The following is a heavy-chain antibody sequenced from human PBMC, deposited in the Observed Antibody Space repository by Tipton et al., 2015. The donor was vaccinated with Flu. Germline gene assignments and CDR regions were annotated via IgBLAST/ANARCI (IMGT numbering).Heavy chain of an antibody. D-gene: IGHD3-10*01. CDR1: GFTLSDYY. CDR2: IKQDGSER. J-gene: IGHJ4*02. Sequence: EASGFTLSDYYMSWVRQPPGKGLEWVANIKQDGSERYYVDSVKGRFTISRDNAKNSLFLQMNSLRAEDTAVYYCVRKGFGDYWGQGILVTVSS. CDR3: VRKGFGDY. V-gene: IGHV3-7*01.